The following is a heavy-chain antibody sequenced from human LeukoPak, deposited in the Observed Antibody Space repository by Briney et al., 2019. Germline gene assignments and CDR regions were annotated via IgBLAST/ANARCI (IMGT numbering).Heavy chain of an antibody. Sequence: PGGSLRLSCVASGFTLSSYSTNWARQAPGKGLEWVANIKQDGSEKYYVDSVKGRFTISRDNAKNSLYLQMNSLRAEDTAVYYCARLSITIIVVVNFDYWGQGTLVTVSS. CDR1: GFTLSSYS. V-gene: IGHV3-7*01. J-gene: IGHJ4*02. CDR3: ARLSITIIVVVNFDY. D-gene: IGHD3-22*01. CDR2: IKQDGSEK.